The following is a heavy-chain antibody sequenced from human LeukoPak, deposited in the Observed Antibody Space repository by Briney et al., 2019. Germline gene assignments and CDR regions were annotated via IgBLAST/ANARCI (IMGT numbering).Heavy chain of an antibody. CDR1: GFTFSSYG. D-gene: IGHD3-22*01. CDR2: IWYDGSNK. J-gene: IGHJ2*01. V-gene: IGHV3-33*06. Sequence: TGGSLRLSCAASGFTFSSYGMHWVRQAPGKGLEWVALIWYDGSNKDYADSEKGRFTISRDNSKNTVYLQMNSLRAEDTAVYYCAKDYGFITPYCYFDLWGRGTLVTVSS. CDR3: AKDYGFITPYCYFDL.